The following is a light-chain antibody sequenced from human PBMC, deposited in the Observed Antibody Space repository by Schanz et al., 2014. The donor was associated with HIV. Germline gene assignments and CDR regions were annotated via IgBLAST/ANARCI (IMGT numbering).Light chain of an antibody. CDR1: QSISSW. CDR3: QQYRSYSRT. Sequence: DIQMTQSPSTLSASVGDRVTVTCRASQSISSWLAWYQQKPGKAPKLMINKASSLESEVPSRFSGSGSGTEFTLTISSLQPADFATYYCQQYRSYSRTFGQGTKVEIK. CDR2: KAS. V-gene: IGKV1-5*03. J-gene: IGKJ1*01.